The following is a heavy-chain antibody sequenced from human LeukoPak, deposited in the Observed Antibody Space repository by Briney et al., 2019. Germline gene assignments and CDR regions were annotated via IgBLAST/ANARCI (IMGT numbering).Heavy chain of an antibody. D-gene: IGHD3-22*01. J-gene: IGHJ4*02. CDR3: TDSHGNQDWDY. V-gene: IGHV3-7*03. Sequence: GGSLRLSCAASGFIFSNYWMGWVRQAPGKGLEWVANIKTDGYDKYYADSVKGRFTISRDDSKNTLYLQMNSLKIEDTAVYYCTDSHGNQDWDYWGQGTLVTVSS. CDR2: IKTDGYDK. CDR1: GFIFSNYW.